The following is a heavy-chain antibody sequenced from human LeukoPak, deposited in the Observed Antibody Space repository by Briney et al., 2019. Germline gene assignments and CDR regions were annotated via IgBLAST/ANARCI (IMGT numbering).Heavy chain of an antibody. CDR2: ISYDGSNK. D-gene: IGHD6-19*01. Sequence: GGSLRLSCAASGFTFSSYGMHWVRQAPGEGLEWVAVISYDGSNKYYADSVKGRFTISRDNSKNTLYLQMNSLRAEDTAVYYCAKVAVAGGEIDYWGQGTLVTVSS. CDR1: GFTFSSYG. CDR3: AKVAVAGGEIDY. J-gene: IGHJ4*02. V-gene: IGHV3-30*18.